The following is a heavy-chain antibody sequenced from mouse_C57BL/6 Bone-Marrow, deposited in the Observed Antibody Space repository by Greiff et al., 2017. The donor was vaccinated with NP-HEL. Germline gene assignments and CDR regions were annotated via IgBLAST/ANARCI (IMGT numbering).Heavy chain of an antibody. D-gene: IGHD2-1*01. CDR2: ILPSIGRT. CDR3: ARDGNYRQGYFDV. J-gene: IGHJ1*03. CDR1: DSEVIPIAY. V-gene: IGHV15-2*01. Sequence: QVQLQQSGSELRSPGSSVKLSCKDFDSEVIPIAYMSWVRQKPGHGFEWIGGILPSIGRTIYGEKFEDKATLDADTLSNTAYLELNSLTSEDSAIYYCARDGNYRQGYFDVWGTGTTVTVSS.